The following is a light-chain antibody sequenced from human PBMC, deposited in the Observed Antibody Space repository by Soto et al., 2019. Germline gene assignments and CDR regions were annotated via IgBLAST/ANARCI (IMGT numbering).Light chain of an antibody. CDR1: SSDVGSYNY. Sequence: QSARTQPASVYGSPGQSITISCTGTSSDVGSYNYVSWYQQHPGKAPKLMIYDVSKRPSGVPDRFSGSKSGNTASLTISGLQAEDEADYYCCSYAGSYTYVFGTGTKVTV. J-gene: IGLJ1*01. CDR2: DVS. CDR3: CSYAGSYTYV. V-gene: IGLV2-11*01.